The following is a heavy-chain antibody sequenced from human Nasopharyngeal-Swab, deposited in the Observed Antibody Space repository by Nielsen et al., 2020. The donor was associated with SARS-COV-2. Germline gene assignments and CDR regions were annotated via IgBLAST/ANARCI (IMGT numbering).Heavy chain of an antibody. D-gene: IGHD3-16*02. CDR1: GFSFSSYN. J-gene: IGHJ4*02. Sequence: GESLKISCAASGFSFSSYNMNWVRQAPGKGLEWISYISSSSRFIYYAGSLMGRFTISRDNARNSLYLQMNSLRVEDTAVYYCASLSAPVDYWGQGTLVTVSS. V-gene: IGHV3-21*05. CDR3: ASLSAPVDY. CDR2: ISSSSRFI.